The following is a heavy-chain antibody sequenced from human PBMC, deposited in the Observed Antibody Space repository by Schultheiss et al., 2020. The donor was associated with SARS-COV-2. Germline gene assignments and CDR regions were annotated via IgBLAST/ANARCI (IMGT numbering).Heavy chain of an antibody. CDR3: AKDPYYYGSGSYTYFDY. J-gene: IGHJ4*02. CDR1: GFTVSSNY. D-gene: IGHD3-10*01. V-gene: IGHV3-66*03. CDR2: ISWNSGSI. Sequence: GGSLRLSCAASGFTVSSNYMSWVRQAPGKGLEWVSGISWNSGSIGYADSVKGRFTISRDNSKNTLYLQMNSLRAEDTAVYYCAKDPYYYGSGSYTYFDYWGQGTLVTVSS.